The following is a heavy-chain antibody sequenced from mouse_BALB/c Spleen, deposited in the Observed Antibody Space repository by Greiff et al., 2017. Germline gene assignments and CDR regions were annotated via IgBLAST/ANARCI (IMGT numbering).Heavy chain of an antibody. D-gene: IGHD2-1*01. CDR3: ARWGGNLYYAMDY. Sequence: EVMLVESGGGLVKPGGSLKLSCAASGFTFSSYAMSWVRQTPEKRLEWVASISSGGSTYYPDSVKGRFTISRDNARNILYLQMSSLRSEDTAMYYCARWGGNLYYAMDYWGQGTSVTVSS. CDR1: GFTFSSYA. CDR2: ISSGGST. J-gene: IGHJ4*01. V-gene: IGHV5-6-5*01.